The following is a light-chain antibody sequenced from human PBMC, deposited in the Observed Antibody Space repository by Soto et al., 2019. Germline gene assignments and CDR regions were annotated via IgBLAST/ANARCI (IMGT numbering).Light chain of an antibody. CDR2: GAS. CDR3: QHYGTSAL. Sequence: EIVLTQSPGTLSLSPGERATLSCRASESVSTSYLAWYQQKPGQAPRLLIYGASGRATGIPDRFSVSASGTDFTLTISRLEPEYFAVYYCQHYGTSALFGPGTIVDIK. V-gene: IGKV3-20*01. J-gene: IGKJ3*01. CDR1: ESVSTSY.